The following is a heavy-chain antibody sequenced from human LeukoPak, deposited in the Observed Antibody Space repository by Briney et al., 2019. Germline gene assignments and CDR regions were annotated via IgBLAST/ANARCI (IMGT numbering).Heavy chain of an antibody. J-gene: IGHJ4*02. CDR3: ARHSSYYGNFDY. V-gene: IGHV4-39*01. D-gene: IGHD3-10*01. Sequence: SETLSLTCTVSGGSISSSSYYWGWIRQPPGKGLEWIGSIYHSGSSYYNPSLKSRVTISVDTSKHQFSLKLSSVTAADTAVYYCARHSSYYGNFDYWGQGTLVTVSS. CDR1: GGSISSSSYY. CDR2: IYHSGSS.